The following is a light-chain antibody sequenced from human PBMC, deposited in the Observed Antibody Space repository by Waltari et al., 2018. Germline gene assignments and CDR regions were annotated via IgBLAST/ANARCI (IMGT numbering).Light chain of an antibody. Sequence: EIVMTQSPGILSLSPGERATPSCRASQNLNTNYVAWYQHRPGQPPRLLIFGASSRAAGIPDRFSGRGSATDFTLTINRLEPEDFTMYFCHQSAGSPQTFGQGTKLDIK. J-gene: IGKJ2*01. CDR3: HQSAGSPQT. CDR2: GAS. V-gene: IGKV3-20*01. CDR1: QNLNTNY.